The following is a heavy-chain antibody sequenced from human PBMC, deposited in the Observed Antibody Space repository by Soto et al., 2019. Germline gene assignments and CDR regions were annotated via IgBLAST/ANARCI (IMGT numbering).Heavy chain of an antibody. Sequence: GGSLRLSCVASGFTFSSHAMHWVRQAPGKGLEWVAVIWYDGSKKYYADSVKGRFTVARXXXXXXXXXXXXXXXXXXXXVYYCARDPGYSNYDFDYWGQGTLVTVSS. CDR1: GFTFSSHA. J-gene: IGHJ4*02. CDR3: ARDPGYSNYDFDY. V-gene: IGHV3-33*01. CDR2: IWYDGSKK. D-gene: IGHD5-12*01.